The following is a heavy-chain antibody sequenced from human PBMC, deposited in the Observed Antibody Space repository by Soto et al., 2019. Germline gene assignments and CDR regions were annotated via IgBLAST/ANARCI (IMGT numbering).Heavy chain of an antibody. CDR2: INSASTTT. V-gene: IGHV3-48*02. J-gene: IGHJ4*02. Sequence: GGSLRLSCAASGFPFSTYPMHWIRQAPGKGLEWISYINSASTTTFHADSVKGRFTVSRDNAKSSVYLQLTSLRHEDTAVYYCTRDLSHWGQGTLVTVSS. CDR1: GFPFSTYP. CDR3: TRDLSH.